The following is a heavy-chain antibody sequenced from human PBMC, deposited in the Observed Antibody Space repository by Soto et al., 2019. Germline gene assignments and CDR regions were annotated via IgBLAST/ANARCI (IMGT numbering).Heavy chain of an antibody. CDR3: SRSLNS. CDR2: INQDGSEK. Sequence: HPGGSLRLCCAASGFTFSTYWMDWVRQTPGKGLEWVANINQDGSEKNYVDSVKGRFTICRDNAKNSLYLQMSSLTAEDSALYYCSRSLNSWGQGTLVTVSS. CDR1: GFTFSTYW. V-gene: IGHV3-7*01. J-gene: IGHJ4*02.